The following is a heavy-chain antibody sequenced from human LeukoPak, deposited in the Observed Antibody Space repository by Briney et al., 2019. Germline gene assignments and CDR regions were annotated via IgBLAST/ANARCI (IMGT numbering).Heavy chain of an antibody. V-gene: IGHV3-7*01. J-gene: IGHJ4*02. CDR3: ATRESSMARSH. CDR1: GFIFSDYW. Sequence: HPGGSLRLSCAVSGFIFSDYWMNWVRQVPRKGLQWVANINEDGSVQDYVASVRGRFFISRDNAKNSLYLQMNSLRVEDAAIYYCATRESSMARSHWGQGTLVTVSS. D-gene: IGHD3-10*01. CDR2: INEDGSVQ.